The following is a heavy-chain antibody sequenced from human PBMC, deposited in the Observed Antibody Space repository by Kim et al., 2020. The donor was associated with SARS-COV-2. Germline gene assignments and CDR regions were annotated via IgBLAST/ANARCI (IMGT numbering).Heavy chain of an antibody. Sequence: AAPVKGRFAISREDCKSTQYLQMNSLESEDTAVYYCTPRLRGGNSDFDYWGQGTLVTVSS. CDR3: TPRLRGGNSDFDY. D-gene: IGHD2-21*02. J-gene: IGHJ4*02. V-gene: IGHV3-15*01.